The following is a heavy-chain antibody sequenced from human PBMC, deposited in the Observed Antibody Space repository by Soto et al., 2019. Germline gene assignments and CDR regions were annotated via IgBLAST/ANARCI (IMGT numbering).Heavy chain of an antibody. V-gene: IGHV1-18*01. Sequence: ASVKVSCKASGYTFTSYGISWVRQAPGQGLEWMGWISAYNGNTNYAQKLQGRVTMTTDTSTSTAYMELRSLRSDDTAVYYCAREGIAAPLYYYYYYMYVWGKGTTVTVSS. J-gene: IGHJ6*03. CDR2: ISAYNGNT. CDR3: AREGIAAPLYYYYYYMYV. D-gene: IGHD6-6*01. CDR1: GYTFTSYG.